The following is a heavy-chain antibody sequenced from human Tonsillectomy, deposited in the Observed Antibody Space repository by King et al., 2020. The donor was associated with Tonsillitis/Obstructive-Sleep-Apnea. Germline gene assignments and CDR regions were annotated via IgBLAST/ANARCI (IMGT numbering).Heavy chain of an antibody. J-gene: IGHJ4*02. CDR1: GFTFDDYA. CDR2: ISGDGGST. D-gene: IGHD2-2*02. Sequence: VQLVESGGGVVQPGGSLRLSCAASGFTFDDYAMHWVRQAPGKGLEWVSLISGDGGSTYYADSVKGRFTISRDNSKNSLYLQMNSLRTEDIALYYCAKARYCSSTSCYRGTNFDYWGQGTLVTVSS. V-gene: IGHV3-43*02. CDR3: AKARYCSSTSCYRGTNFDY.